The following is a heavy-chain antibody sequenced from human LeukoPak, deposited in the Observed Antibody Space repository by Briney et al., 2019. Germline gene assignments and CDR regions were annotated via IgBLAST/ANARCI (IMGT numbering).Heavy chain of an antibody. V-gene: IGHV3-23*01. CDR3: AKDLGYYYDSSGYSLFDY. CDR2: ISGSGGST. Sequence: PGGSLRLSCGASGFTLSNYAMSWVRQAPGKGLEWVSAISGSGGSTYYADSVKGRFTISRDNSKNTLYLQMNSLRAEDTAVYYCAKDLGYYYDSSGYSLFDYWGQGTLVTVSS. CDR1: GFTLSNYA. D-gene: IGHD3-22*01. J-gene: IGHJ4*02.